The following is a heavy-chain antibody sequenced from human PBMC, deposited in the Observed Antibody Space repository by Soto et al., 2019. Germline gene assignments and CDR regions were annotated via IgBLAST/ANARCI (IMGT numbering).Heavy chain of an antibody. V-gene: IGHV4-38-2*02. D-gene: IGHD6-19*01. CDR1: GYSISSGYY. CDR3: AREDSYGWSGESLDV. CDR2: IYHSGST. Sequence: PSETLSLTCAVSGYSISSGYYWGWIRQPPGKGLEWIGSIYHSGSTYYNPSLKSRVTISVDTSKNQFSLKLSSVTAADTAVYYCAREDSYGWSGESLDVWGQGTTVTVSS. J-gene: IGHJ6*02.